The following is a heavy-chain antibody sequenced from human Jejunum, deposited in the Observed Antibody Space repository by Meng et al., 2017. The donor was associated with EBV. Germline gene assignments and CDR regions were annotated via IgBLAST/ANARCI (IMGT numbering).Heavy chain of an antibody. CDR1: GFTLSDYY. CDR3: AKDKRGSYDY. D-gene: IGHD1-26*01. Sequence: EVQLVEAXXGXVXXVGXLRLSCAASGFTLSDYYMDWVRQAPGKGLEWVGRSLNKADTHYAASVRGRFTISRDDSKNSLYLQMNSLKTEDTAVYYCAKDKRGSYDYWGQGTLVTVSS. CDR2: SLNKADT. J-gene: IGHJ4*02. V-gene: IGHV3-72*01.